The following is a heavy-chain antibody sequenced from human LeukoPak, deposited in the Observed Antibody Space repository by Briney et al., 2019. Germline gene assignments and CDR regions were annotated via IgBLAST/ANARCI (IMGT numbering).Heavy chain of an antibody. V-gene: IGHV4-59*12. CDR1: SGSISSYY. CDR3: AGDYQDAFDF. Sequence: SETLSVTRTVSSGSISSYYWHWIRQSPGKGLEWIGYINHSGRTKYNSFLRSRVTISADTSKDQLSLRLTSVTAADTAMYYCAGDYQDAFDFWGQGT. CDR2: INHSGRT. J-gene: IGHJ3*01.